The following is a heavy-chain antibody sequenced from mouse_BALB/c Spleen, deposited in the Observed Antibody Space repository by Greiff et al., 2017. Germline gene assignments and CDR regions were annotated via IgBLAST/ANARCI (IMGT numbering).Heavy chain of an antibody. CDR2: IYPGSGST. Sequence: LQQPGSELVRPGASVKLSCKASGYTFTSYWMHWVKQRPGQGLEWIGNIYPGSGSTNYDEKFKSKATLTVDTSSSTAYMQLSSLTSEDSAVYYCTRRGPYYGSTPFAYWGQGTLVTVSA. D-gene: IGHD1-1*01. CDR1: GYTFTSYW. J-gene: IGHJ3*01. CDR3: TRRGPYYGSTPFAY. V-gene: IGHV1S22*01.